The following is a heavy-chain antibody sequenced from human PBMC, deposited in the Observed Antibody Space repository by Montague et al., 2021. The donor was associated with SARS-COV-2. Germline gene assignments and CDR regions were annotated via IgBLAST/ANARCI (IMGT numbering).Heavy chain of an antibody. D-gene: IGHD3-22*01. Sequence: TLSLTCTVSGGSASSGSCYWSWIRQPAGKGLEWIGRIYTSGSSNYNPSLKSRVTISVDTSKNQFSLKVSSVTAADTAVYYCARERSADYYDGSGYHSYKYGMDVWGQGTTVTVSS. J-gene: IGHJ6*02. CDR3: ARERSADYYDGSGYHSYKYGMDV. CDR2: IYTSGSS. CDR1: GGSASSGSCY. V-gene: IGHV4-61*02.